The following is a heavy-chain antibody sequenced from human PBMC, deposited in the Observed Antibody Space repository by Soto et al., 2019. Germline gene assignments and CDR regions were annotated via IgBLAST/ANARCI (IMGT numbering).Heavy chain of an antibody. J-gene: IGHJ6*02. CDR2: INAGNGNT. V-gene: IGHV1-3*01. D-gene: IGHD3-10*01. Sequence: ASVKVSCKASGYTFTSYAMHWVRQAPGQRLEWMGWINAGNGNTKYSQKFQGRVTITRDTSASTAYMELSSLRSEDTAVYYCARDGILYYYGSGSYYYYYGMDVWGQGTTVTVS. CDR1: GYTFTSYA. CDR3: ARDGILYYYGSGSYYYYYGMDV.